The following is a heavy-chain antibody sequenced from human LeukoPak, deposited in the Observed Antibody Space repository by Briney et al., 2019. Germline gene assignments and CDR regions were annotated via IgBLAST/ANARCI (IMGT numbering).Heavy chain of an antibody. CDR3: AKAIAVAGAGLPNWFDP. Sequence: GGSLRLSCAASGFTFSSYGMHWVRQAPGKGLEWVAFIRYDGSNKYYADSVKGRFTISRDNSKNTLYLQMNSLRAEDTAVYYCAKAIAVAGAGLPNWFDPWGQGTLVTVSS. J-gene: IGHJ5*02. V-gene: IGHV3-30*02. D-gene: IGHD6-19*01. CDR2: IRYDGSNK. CDR1: GFTFSSYG.